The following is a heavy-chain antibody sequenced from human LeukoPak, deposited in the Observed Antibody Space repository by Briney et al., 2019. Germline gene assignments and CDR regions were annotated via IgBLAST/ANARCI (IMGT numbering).Heavy chain of an antibody. D-gene: IGHD1/OR15-1a*01. J-gene: IGHJ4*02. V-gene: IGHV4-59*12. Sequence: SETLSLTCTVSGGSISNYYWSWTRQPPGKGLEWIGYISYSGNTNYNPSLKSRLTISVDTSKKQFSLKLSSVTAADTAVYYCARERNRRATFYQTPLDHWGQGTLVTVSS. CDR1: GGSISNYY. CDR3: ARERNRRATFYQTPLDH. CDR2: ISYSGNT.